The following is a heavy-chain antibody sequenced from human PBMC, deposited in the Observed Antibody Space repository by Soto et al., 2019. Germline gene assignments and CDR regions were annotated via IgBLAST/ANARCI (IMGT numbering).Heavy chain of an antibody. CDR3: TRERSLVSFLFDYFG. Sequence: GGSVKLARVEYGFYFSSYAMAWVRQAPGKGLEWVSSISGSGRGSRPYYADSVQGRFTISRDHSKNIVSLQMDSLRVDDTAVYYGTRERSLVSFLFDYFG. J-gene: IGHJ4*01. D-gene: IGHD3-16*01. CDR1: GFYFSSYA. V-gene: IGHV3-23*01. CDR2: ISGSGRGSRP.